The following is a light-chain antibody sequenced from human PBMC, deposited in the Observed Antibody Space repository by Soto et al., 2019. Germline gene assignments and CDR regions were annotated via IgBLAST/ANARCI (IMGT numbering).Light chain of an antibody. J-gene: IGLJ2*01. V-gene: IGLV1-40*01. CDR3: GTWDSSLSVVV. CDR1: SSNIGAGYP. Sequence: QAVLTQPPSVSGAPGQMVTISCSGSSSNIGAGYPVHWYQQLPGAAPKLLVSGNRPSGVPDRFSASKSGASASLAITGLQAEDEADYYCGTWDSSLSVVVFGGGTQLTVL. CDR2: G.